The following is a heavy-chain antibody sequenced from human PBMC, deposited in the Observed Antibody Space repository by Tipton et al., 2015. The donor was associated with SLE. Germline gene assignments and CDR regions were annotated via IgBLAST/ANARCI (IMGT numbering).Heavy chain of an antibody. V-gene: IGHV4-4*02. CDR3: AQGASSTWYDH. J-gene: IGHJ5*02. Sequence: GLVKPSGTLSLTCAVSGGSINSNTWWSWVRQSPGRGLEWIGEIYHTGNTNYNPSLKSRVTMSVDMSKNEFSLNVTSVTAADTALYFCAQGASSTWYDHWGQGTLVTVSS. D-gene: IGHD6-19*01. CDR1: GGSINSNTW. CDR2: IYHTGNT.